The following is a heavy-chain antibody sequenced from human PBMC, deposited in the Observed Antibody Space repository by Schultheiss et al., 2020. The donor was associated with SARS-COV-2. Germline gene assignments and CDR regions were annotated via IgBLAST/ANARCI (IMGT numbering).Heavy chain of an antibody. CDR3: ARDNGFYAMDV. CDR2: IYYSGST. Sequence: SETLSLTCTVSGGSISSYYWSWIRQPPGKGLEWIGYIYYSGSTYYNPSLKSRVTKSVDRSKIQFSLKLSSVTAADTAVYYCARDNGFYAMDVWGQGTTVTVSS. V-gene: IGHV4-59*12. J-gene: IGHJ6*02. CDR1: GGSISSYY. D-gene: IGHD6-25*01.